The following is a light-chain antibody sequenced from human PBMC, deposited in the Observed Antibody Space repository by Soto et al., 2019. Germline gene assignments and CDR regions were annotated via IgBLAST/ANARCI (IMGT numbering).Light chain of an antibody. CDR1: SSDVGGYNY. J-gene: IGLJ3*02. CDR3: SSYTSGSTRV. CDR2: DVS. Sequence: QSAVTQPASVSGSPGQSITISCTGTSSDVGGYNYVSWYQQHPGKAPKLMIYDVSNRPSGVSNRFSGSKSGNTASLTISGLQAEDEADYYCSSYTSGSTRVFGGGTKLTVL. V-gene: IGLV2-14*01.